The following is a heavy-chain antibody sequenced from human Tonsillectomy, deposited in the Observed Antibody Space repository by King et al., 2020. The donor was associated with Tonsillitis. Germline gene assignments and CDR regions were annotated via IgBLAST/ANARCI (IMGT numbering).Heavy chain of an antibody. V-gene: IGHV4-61*02. CDR1: GDSISRGNYY. CDR2: IYSSGRT. D-gene: IGHD5/OR15-5a*01. Sequence: QLQESGPGLMKPSQTLSLTCTVSGDSISRGNYYWSWIRQPAGKGLEWIGRIYSSGRTSYNPSLESRVTMSVDTSKNQFSLDMSSVTAADTAVYFCARGVDPSTGGSLFDCWGQGNLVTVSS. J-gene: IGHJ4*02. CDR3: ARGVDPSTGGSLFDC.